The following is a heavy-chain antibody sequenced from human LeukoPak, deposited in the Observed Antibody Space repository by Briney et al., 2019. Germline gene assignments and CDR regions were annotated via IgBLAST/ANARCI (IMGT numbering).Heavy chain of an antibody. CDR1: GGTFSSYA. V-gene: IGHV1-69*13. D-gene: IGHD6-6*01. CDR3: ARATDPYSGSPPYYYYGMDV. Sequence: ASVKVSCKASGGTFSSYAISWVRQAPGQGLEWMGGIIPIFGTANYAQKFQGRVTITADESTSTAYMELSSLRSEDTAVYYCARATDPYSGSPPYYYYGMDVWGQGTTVTVSS. J-gene: IGHJ6*02. CDR2: IIPIFGTA.